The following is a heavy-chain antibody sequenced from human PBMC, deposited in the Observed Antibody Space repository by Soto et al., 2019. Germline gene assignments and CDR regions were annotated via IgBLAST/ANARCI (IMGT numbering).Heavy chain of an antibody. CDR3: AREHVVPAAMGNWFDP. CDR2: INHSGST. CDR1: GGSFSGYY. J-gene: IGHJ5*02. D-gene: IGHD2-2*01. Sequence: QVQLQQWGAGLLKPSETLSLTCAVYGGSFSGYYWSWIRQPPGKGLEWIGEINHSGSTNYNPSLTSRVTISVDTSKNQFSLKLSSVTAADTAVYYCAREHVVPAAMGNWFDPWGQGTLVTVSS. V-gene: IGHV4-34*01.